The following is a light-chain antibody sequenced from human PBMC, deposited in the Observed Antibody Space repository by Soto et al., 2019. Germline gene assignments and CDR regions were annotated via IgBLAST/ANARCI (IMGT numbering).Light chain of an antibody. CDR3: QQSYSTPRT. CDR2: AAS. V-gene: IGKV1-39*01. J-gene: IGKJ5*01. CDR1: QSISSY. Sequence: DIQMTQSPSSLSASVGDRVTITCRASQSISSYLNWYQQKPGKAPKLLIYAASSLQSGVPSRFSGSGSGTDFTLTISSLQPEDFETYYCQQSYSTPRTLGQGTRLEI.